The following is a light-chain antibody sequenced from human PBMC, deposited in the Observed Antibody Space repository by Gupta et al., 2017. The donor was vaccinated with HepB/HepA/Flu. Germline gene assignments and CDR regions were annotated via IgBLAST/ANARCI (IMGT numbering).Light chain of an antibody. J-gene: IGLJ1*01. Sequence: QSVLTQPPSLSSAPGQNATICCSGTISNIGNKYVSWYQPLQGTAPKFLIYDNNKRPSGIPDRFSGSKSGTSATLGITGLQTGDEADYYCGTWDNTLNIYVFGTGTKVTVL. CDR2: DNN. CDR1: ISNIGNKY. CDR3: GTWDNTLNIYV. V-gene: IGLV1-51*01.